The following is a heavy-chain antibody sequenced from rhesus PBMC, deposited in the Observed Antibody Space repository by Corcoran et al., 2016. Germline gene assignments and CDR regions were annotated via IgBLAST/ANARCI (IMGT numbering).Heavy chain of an antibody. Sequence: QVQLQESGPGLVQPSETLSLTCAVSGGSISRSNWWSWIRQSPGEGLEWIGYIYGGSGSTSYNPSLKSRVTISTDPSKNQFSLKLSSVTAADPAVYYCARRSNYGGFDFWGQGLRVTVSS. J-gene: IGHJ3*01. CDR2: IYGGSGST. V-gene: IGHV4S18*01. CDR3: ARRSNYGGFDF. D-gene: IGHD4-23*01. CDR1: GGSISRSNW.